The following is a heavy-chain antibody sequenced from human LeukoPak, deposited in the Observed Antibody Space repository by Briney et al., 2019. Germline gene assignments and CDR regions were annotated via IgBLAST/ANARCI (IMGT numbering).Heavy chain of an antibody. D-gene: IGHD4-17*01. J-gene: IGHJ4*02. CDR3: ARDRGASFHDYFDY. CDR2: ITSRSSAT. V-gene: IGHV3-48*01. Sequence: PGGSLRLSCAASGFPFSDYSMNWVRQTPGKGLEWISYITSRSSATYYTDSVRGRFTISRDNAKNSLYLQMNSLRADDTAVYYCARDRGASFHDYFDYWGRGTLVTVSS. CDR1: GFPFSDYS.